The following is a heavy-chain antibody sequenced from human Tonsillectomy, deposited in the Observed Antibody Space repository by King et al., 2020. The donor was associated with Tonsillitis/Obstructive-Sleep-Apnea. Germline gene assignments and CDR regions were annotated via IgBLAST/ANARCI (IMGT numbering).Heavy chain of an antibody. J-gene: IGHJ6*03. CDR3: ARHYYDFWSGYSTGYYYYYIDV. CDR2: IYYSGST. CDR1: GGSISNYY. Sequence: QLQESGPGLVKPSETLSLTCTVSGGSISNYYWSWIRQPPGKGLEWIGYIYYSGSTNYNPSLKSRVTISVDTSKNQFSLKLSSVTAADTAVYYCARHYYDFWSGYSTGYYYYYIDVWGKGTTVTVSS. D-gene: IGHD3-3*01. V-gene: IGHV4-59*08.